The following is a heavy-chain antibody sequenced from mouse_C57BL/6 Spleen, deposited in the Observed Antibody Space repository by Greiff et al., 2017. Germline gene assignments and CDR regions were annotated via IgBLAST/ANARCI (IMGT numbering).Heavy chain of an antibody. CDR3: ARSGTMVTTRRYYFDY. V-gene: IGHV1-64*01. CDR2: IHPNSGST. D-gene: IGHD2-1*01. J-gene: IGHJ2*01. Sequence: QVQLQQPGAELVKPGASVKLSCKASGYTFTSYWMHWVKQRPGQGLEWIGMIHPNSGSTNYNEKFKSKATLTVDKSSSTAYMQLSSLTSEDSAVYYCARSGTMVTTRRYYFDYWGQGTTLTVSS. CDR1: GYTFTSYW.